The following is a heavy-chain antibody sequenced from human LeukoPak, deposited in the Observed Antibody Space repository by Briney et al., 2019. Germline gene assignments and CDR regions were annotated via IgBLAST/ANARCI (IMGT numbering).Heavy chain of an antibody. D-gene: IGHD6-6*01. V-gene: IGHV5-51*01. CDR2: IYPGDSDT. CDR1: GYSFTSYW. CDR3: ARSPQSIAVRPFDH. Sequence: GESLKISCKGSGYSFTSYWIGWVRQMPGKGLEWVGIIYPGDSDTIHSPSFQGQVTISADKSISTAYLQWSSLKASDTAMYYCARSPQSIAVRPFDHWGQGTLVTVSS. J-gene: IGHJ4*02.